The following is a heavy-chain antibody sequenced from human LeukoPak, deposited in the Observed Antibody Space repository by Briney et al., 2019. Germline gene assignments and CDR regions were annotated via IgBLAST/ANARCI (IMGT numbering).Heavy chain of an antibody. Sequence: ASVKVSCKASGYTFTSYYMHWVRQAPGQGLEWMGIINPSGGSTSYAQKFQGRVTMTRNTSISTAYMELSSLRSEDTAVYYCASSWFDPWGQGTLVTVSS. CDR2: INPSGGST. CDR3: ASSWFDP. V-gene: IGHV1-46*01. J-gene: IGHJ5*02. CDR1: GYTFTSYY.